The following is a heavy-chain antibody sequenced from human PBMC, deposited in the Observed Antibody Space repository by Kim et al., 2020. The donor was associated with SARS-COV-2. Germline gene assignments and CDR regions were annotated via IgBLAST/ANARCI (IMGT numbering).Heavy chain of an antibody. Sequence: GGSLRLSCAASGFTFSNAWMSWVRQAPGKGLEWVGRIKSKTDGGTTDYAAPVKGRFTISRDDSKNTLYLQMNSLKTEDTAVYYCTTERSRPLLWFGEWDGMDVWGQGTTVTVSS. CDR3: TTERSRPLLWFGEWDGMDV. V-gene: IGHV3-15*01. CDR2: IKSKTDGGTT. D-gene: IGHD3-10*01. J-gene: IGHJ6*02. CDR1: GFTFSNAW.